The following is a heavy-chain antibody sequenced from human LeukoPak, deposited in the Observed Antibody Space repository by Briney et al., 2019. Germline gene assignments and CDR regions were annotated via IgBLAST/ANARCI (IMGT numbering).Heavy chain of an antibody. CDR2: IFDSGTTNYNPST. J-gene: IGHJ4*02. V-gene: IGHV4-59*01. Sequence: PSETLSLTCTVSGGSIISYFWSWIRQPPGKGPEWIGYIFDSGTTNYNPSTNYNPSLKSRVTVSLDTSKNHFSLKLSSVTAADMAVYFCARGGVTTIAQYDYWGQGILVTVSS. D-gene: IGHD5-12*01. CDR3: ARGGVTTIAQYDY. CDR1: GGSIISYF.